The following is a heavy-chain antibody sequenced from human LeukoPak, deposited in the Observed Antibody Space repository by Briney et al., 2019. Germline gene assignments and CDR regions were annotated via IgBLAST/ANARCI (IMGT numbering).Heavy chain of an antibody. Sequence: GGSLRLSCAASGFTFSSYGMSWVRQAPGKGLEWASAISGSGGSTYYADSVKGRFTISRDNSKNTLYLQMNSLRAEDTAVYYCTLGYCSSTSCYGYFQHWGQGTLVTVSS. CDR1: GFTFSSYG. V-gene: IGHV3-23*01. J-gene: IGHJ1*01. CDR2: ISGSGGST. D-gene: IGHD2-2*01. CDR3: TLGYCSSTSCYGYFQH.